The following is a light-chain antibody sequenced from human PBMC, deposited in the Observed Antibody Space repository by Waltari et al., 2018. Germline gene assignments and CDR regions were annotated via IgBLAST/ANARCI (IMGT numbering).Light chain of an antibody. V-gene: IGKV3-20*01. CDR2: GAT. CDR3: QQYGTTPYT. J-gene: IGKJ2*01. Sequence: EIVLTQSPGTLSLSPGERATLSCRTSQSVYSSYLAWYQQKPGQAPRLLIYGATNRATGIPDRFRGSGSGTAYDLTINGLEPEDFALYNCQQYGTTPYTFGQGTKLKI. CDR1: QSVYSSY.